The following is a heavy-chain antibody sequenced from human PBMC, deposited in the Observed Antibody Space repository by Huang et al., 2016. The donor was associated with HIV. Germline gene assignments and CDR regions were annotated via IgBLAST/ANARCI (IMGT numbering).Heavy chain of an antibody. Sequence: QVHLQQWGAGLLKSAEPLSLTCAVYGGSVSGYYWSWLRQTPGKGLEWIGEINHLGSPNYNPSLKSRVSISMDGSKKQFSLKLRSISDADTAVYFCARDATKNPRGWFDPWGQGTLVTVSS. J-gene: IGHJ5*02. D-gene: IGHD3-10*01. V-gene: IGHV4-34*02. CDR3: ARDATKNPRGWFDP. CDR2: INHLGSP. CDR1: GGSVSGYY.